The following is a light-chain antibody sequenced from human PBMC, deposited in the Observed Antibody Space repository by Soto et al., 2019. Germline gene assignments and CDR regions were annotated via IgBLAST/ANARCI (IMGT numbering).Light chain of an antibody. V-gene: IGKV1-5*03. Sequence: DIQMTQSPSSLSASVGDRVTIACRASQSISSWLAWYQQKPGKASKLLIYKASTLKSGVPSRFSGSGSGTELTLTISSLQPEDFETDYCLQHNSYPITFGQGTRLEIK. CDR3: LQHNSYPIT. CDR1: QSISSW. CDR2: KAS. J-gene: IGKJ5*01.